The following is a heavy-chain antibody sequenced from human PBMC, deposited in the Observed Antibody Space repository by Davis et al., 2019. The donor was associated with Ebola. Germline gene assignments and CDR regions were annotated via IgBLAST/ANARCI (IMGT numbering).Heavy chain of an antibody. CDR2: INSDGSST. D-gene: IGHD2-8*01. J-gene: IGHJ6*04. CDR1: GFTFSSYW. V-gene: IGHV3-74*01. Sequence: GESLKISCAASGFTFSSYWMHWVRQAPGKGLVWVSRINSDGSSTSYADSVKGRFTISRDNAKNTLYLQMNSLRAEDTAVYYCATILNGAKAGYYYYGMDVWGKGTTVTVSS. CDR3: ATILNGAKAGYYYYGMDV.